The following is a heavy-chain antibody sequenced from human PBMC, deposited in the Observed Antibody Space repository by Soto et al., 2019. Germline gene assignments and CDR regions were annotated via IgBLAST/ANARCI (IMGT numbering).Heavy chain of an antibody. J-gene: IGHJ5*02. CDR3: ARDLEAVAGPPLTFDP. V-gene: IGHV3-7*04. D-gene: IGHD6-19*01. CDR1: KFTFSTYW. Sequence: EVQLVESGGGLVQPGGSLRLSCTASKFTFSTYWMTWVRQAPGNGLEWVDNINEDGSETHYVDSVKGRFTISRDNSKNSLYLEMYSLTAEDTAVYYCARDLEAVAGPPLTFDPWGQGTLVTVSA. CDR2: INEDGSET.